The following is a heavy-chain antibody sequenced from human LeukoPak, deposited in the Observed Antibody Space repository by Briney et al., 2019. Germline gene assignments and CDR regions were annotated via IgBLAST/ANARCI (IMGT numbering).Heavy chain of an antibody. CDR3: AKDSRLSIIVVEYYFDY. CDR1: GFTFSSYA. CDR2: ISGSGGST. V-gene: IGHV3-23*01. J-gene: IGHJ4*02. D-gene: IGHD3-22*01. Sequence: GGSLRLSCAASGFTFSSYAMSWVRQAPGKGLEWVSAISGSGGSTYYADSVKGQFTISRDNSKNTLYLQMNSLRAEDTAVYYCAKDSRLSIIVVEYYFDYWGQGTLVTVSS.